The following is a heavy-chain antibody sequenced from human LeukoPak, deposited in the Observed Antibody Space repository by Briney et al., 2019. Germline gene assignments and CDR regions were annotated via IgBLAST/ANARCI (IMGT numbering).Heavy chain of an antibody. D-gene: IGHD3-22*01. CDR2: ISSSSSYI. CDR1: GFTFSSYT. J-gene: IGHJ3*02. V-gene: IGHV3-21*01. Sequence: GGSLRLSCAASGFTFSSYTMNWVRQAPGKGLEWVSSISSSSSYIYYADSVKGRFTISRDNAKNSLYLQMNSLRVEDTAVYYCARVYDSRTFDIWGQGTMVTVSS. CDR3: ARVYDSRTFDI.